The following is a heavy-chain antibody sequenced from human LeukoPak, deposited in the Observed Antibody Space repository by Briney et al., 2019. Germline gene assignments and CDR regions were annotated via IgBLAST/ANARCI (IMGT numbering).Heavy chain of an antibody. CDR3: VRVNGYDDGVDF. V-gene: IGHV5-51*01. Sequence: HGESLQISCKTSGYKFVDYWIAWVRQMPGKGLEWMGIMFPTESITTYSPSFQGQVSISADKSISTAYLFWSSLKASDTAIYYCVRVNGYDDGVDFWGQGTPVTVSS. J-gene: IGHJ4*02. CDR1: GYKFVDYW. D-gene: IGHD5-12*01. CDR2: MFPTESIT.